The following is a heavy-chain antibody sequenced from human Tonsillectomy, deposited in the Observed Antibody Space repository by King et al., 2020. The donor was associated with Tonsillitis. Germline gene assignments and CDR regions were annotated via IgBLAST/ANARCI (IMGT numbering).Heavy chain of an antibody. Sequence: VQLVESGGGLVKPGGSLRLSCAASGFTFSDYYMSWIRQAPGKGLEWVSYISSSSSYTNYADSVKGRFTISRDNAKNSLYLQMNSLRAEDTAVYYCAGGGGGGSCYSPVGVCPDGMDVWGQGTTVTVSS. CDR3: AGGGGGGSCYSPVGVCPDGMDV. V-gene: IGHV3-11*06. J-gene: IGHJ6*02. CDR1: GFTFSDYY. CDR2: ISSSSSYT. D-gene: IGHD2-15*01.